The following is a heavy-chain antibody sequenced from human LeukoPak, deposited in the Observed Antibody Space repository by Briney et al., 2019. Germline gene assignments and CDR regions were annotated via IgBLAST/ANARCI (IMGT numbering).Heavy chain of an antibody. V-gene: IGHV1-8*02. CDR3: VRTPPNWGFDY. D-gene: IGHD7-27*01. CDR1: GYTFTSYY. J-gene: IGHJ4*02. Sequence: ASVKVSCKASGYTFTSYYMHWVRQAPGQGLEWMGWMSPNSGDTGYAQKFQGRVTMTSDSSISTACMELSSLRSEDTAIYYCVRTPPNWGFDYWGQGTLVTVSS. CDR2: MSPNSGDT.